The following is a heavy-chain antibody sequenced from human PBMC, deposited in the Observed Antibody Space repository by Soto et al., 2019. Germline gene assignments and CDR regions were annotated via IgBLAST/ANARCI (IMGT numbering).Heavy chain of an antibody. CDR3: VRDRPHNWFDP. Sequence: EVQLVESGGGLVQPGGSLRLSCAASGFTFSSYWMHWVRQVPGKGLVWVARINNDGIGTFYADSVKGRFTISRDNAKNTLYLQMNSLRGDDTAVYYCVRDRPHNWFDPWGQGTLVTVSS. CDR2: INNDGIGT. J-gene: IGHJ5*02. V-gene: IGHV3-74*01. CDR1: GFTFSSYW.